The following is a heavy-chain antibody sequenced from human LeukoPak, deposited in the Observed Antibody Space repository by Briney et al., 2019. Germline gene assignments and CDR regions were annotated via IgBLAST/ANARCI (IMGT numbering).Heavy chain of an antibody. D-gene: IGHD1-1*01. Sequence: ASVKVSCKASGHTFTSYDINWVRQATGQGLEWMGRMNPNSGNTGYAQKFQGRVTITRNTSISTAYMELSSLRSEDTAVYYCARSQPTGTTKVRGAFDIWGQGTMITVSS. V-gene: IGHV1-8*03. CDR2: MNPNSGNT. CDR3: ARSQPTGTTKVRGAFDI. CDR1: GHTFTSYD. J-gene: IGHJ3*02.